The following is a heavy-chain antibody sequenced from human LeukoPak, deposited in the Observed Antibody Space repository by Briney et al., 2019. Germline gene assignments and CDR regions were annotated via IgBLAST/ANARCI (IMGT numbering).Heavy chain of an antibody. CDR3: ARDADPATGIAAAGSAFDI. V-gene: IGHV3-53*01. D-gene: IGHD6-13*01. Sequence: GGSLRLSCAASGFTVGNNHMNWVRQAPGKGLEWVSLIYSGGSTYYADSVKGRFTISRDNSKNTLYLQMNSLRAEDTAVYYCARDADPATGIAAAGSAFDIRGQGTMVTVSS. J-gene: IGHJ3*02. CDR2: IYSGGST. CDR1: GFTVGNNH.